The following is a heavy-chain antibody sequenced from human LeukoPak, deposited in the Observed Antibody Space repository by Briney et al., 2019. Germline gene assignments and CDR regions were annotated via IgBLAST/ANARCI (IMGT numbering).Heavy chain of an antibody. Sequence: GGSLRLSCAASGFTFSSYAMSWVRQAPGKGLEWLSGLSGSGGTTYYADSVKGRFTISRDNSKNTLYLQMDTLRAEDTAVYYCAKGSSTNSYYFGSWGPGTLVTVSS. D-gene: IGHD1-1*01. CDR1: GFTFSSYA. J-gene: IGHJ4*02. CDR3: AKGSSTNSYYFGS. V-gene: IGHV3-23*01. CDR2: LSGSGGTT.